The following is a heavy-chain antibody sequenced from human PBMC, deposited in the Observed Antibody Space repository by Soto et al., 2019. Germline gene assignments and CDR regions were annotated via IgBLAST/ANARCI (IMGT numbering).Heavy chain of an antibody. Sequence: PGVSRRLSCAASGFTFSSYSMNWVRQGPGKGLEWVSYISSSSSTIYYADSVKGRFTISRDNAKNSLYLQMNSLRAEDTAVYYCARGGSVGRWLQLHAFDIWGQGTMVTVSS. D-gene: IGHD5-12*01. J-gene: IGHJ3*02. CDR2: ISSSSSTI. CDR1: GFTFSSYS. CDR3: ARGGSVGRWLQLHAFDI. V-gene: IGHV3-48*01.